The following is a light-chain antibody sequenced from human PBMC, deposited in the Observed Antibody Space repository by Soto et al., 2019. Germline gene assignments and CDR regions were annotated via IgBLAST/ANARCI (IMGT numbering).Light chain of an antibody. CDR2: AAS. V-gene: IGKV1-6*01. J-gene: IGKJ1*01. CDR3: LQLYNCSGT. CDR1: QGIRND. Sequence: IQMTQSPSSLSASVGDRVTISCRASQGIRNDFVSYQQKPGKAPQLLIIAASNLQSGGPSRFSGSGSCTTVTLTISRLQPEDYATYYCLQLYNCSGTFGQGTKVDIK.